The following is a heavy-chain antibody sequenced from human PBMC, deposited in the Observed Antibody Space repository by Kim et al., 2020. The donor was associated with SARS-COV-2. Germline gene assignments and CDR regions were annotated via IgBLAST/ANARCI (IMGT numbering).Heavy chain of an antibody. V-gene: IGHV4-34*01. J-gene: IGHJ3*02. D-gene: IGHD3-3*01. Sequence: PSLKSRVTISVDPSKNQFSLKLSSVTAADTAVYYCARTRTIFGVVDAFDIWGQGTMVTVSS. CDR3: ARTRTIFGVVDAFDI.